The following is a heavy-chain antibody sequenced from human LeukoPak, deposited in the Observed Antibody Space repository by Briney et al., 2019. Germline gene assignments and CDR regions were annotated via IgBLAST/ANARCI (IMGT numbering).Heavy chain of an antibody. CDR3: ARDKAGYNDY. D-gene: IGHD5-24*01. CDR1: GGSISSYH. Sequence: PSETLSLTCTVSGGSISSYHWSWIRQPPGEGLEWIGYIYYSGSTTYNPSLKSRVSISVDTSKNQFSLRLSSVTAADTAVYYCARDKAGYNDYWGQGTLVTVSS. CDR2: IYYSGST. V-gene: IGHV4-59*01. J-gene: IGHJ4*02.